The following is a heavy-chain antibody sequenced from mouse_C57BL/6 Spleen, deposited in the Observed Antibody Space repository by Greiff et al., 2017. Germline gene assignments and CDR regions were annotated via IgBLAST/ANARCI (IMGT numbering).Heavy chain of an antibody. CDR1: GYTFTSYW. CDR2: IYPSDSET. D-gene: IGHD2-3*01. J-gene: IGHJ3*01. V-gene: IGHV1-61*01. Sequence: VQLQQPGAELVRPGSSVKLSCKASGYTFTSYWMDWVKQRPGQGLEWIGNIYPSDSETHYNQKFKDKATLTVDKSSSTAYMQLSSLTSEDSAVYYCARLGAIYDGYPAWFACWGQWTLVTVAA. CDR3: ARLGAIYDGYPAWFAC.